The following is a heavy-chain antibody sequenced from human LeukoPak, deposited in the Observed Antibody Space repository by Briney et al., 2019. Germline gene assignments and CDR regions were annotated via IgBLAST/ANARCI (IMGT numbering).Heavy chain of an antibody. CDR1: GFTFSSYS. CDR3: ARRREGHNWFDP. CDR2: ISSSSSYI. V-gene: IGHV3-21*01. J-gene: IGHJ5*02. Sequence: PGGSLRLSCAASGFTFSSYSMNWVRQAPGKGLEWVSSISSSSSYIYYADSVKGRFTISRDNAKNSLYLQMNSLRAEDTAVCYCARRREGHNWFDPWGQGTLVTVSS.